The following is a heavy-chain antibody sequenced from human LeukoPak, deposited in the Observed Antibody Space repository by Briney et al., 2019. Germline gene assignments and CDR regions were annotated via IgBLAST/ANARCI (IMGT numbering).Heavy chain of an antibody. Sequence: PGGSLRLSCAASGFTFSAYWMSWVRQAPGKRLEWVAKIKEDGSEKYYVDSVKGRFTISRDNAKKSLYLQMNSLRAEDTAVYYCARKGYYDGWGSPSTNPYYFDNWGQGTLVTVSS. CDR3: ARKGYYDGWGSPSTNPYYFDN. CDR2: IKEDGSEK. V-gene: IGHV3-7*01. CDR1: GFTFSAYW. D-gene: IGHD3-10*01. J-gene: IGHJ4*02.